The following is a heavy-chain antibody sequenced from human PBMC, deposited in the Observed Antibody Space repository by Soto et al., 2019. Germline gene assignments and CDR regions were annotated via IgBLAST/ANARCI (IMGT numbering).Heavy chain of an antibody. CDR3: ARVEGEYYYDSSGENWFDP. CDR2: IIPIFGTA. Sequence: QVQLVQSGAEVKKPGSSVKVSCKASGGTFSSYAISWVRQAPGQGLEWMGGIIPIFGTANYAQKFQGRVTITADESTSKAYMELSSLRSEDTAVYYCARVEGEYYYDSSGENWFDPWGQGTLVTVSS. CDR1: GGTFSSYA. V-gene: IGHV1-69*01. D-gene: IGHD3-22*01. J-gene: IGHJ5*02.